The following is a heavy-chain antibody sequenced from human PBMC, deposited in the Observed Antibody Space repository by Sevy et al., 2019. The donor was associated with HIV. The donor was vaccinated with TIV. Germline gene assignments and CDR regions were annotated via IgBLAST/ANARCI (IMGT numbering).Heavy chain of an antibody. CDR1: GFTFSSYG. Sequence: GGSLRLSCAASGFTFSSYGMHWVRQAPGKGLEWVAVIWYDGSNKYYADSVKGRFTISRDNSRNTLYLQMNSLRAEDTAVYYCAKGSSVGYFDPTENEYYFDYWGQGTLVTVSS. CDR3: AKGSSVGYFDPTENEYYFDY. J-gene: IGHJ4*02. V-gene: IGHV3-33*06. CDR2: IWYDGSNK. D-gene: IGHD3-9*01.